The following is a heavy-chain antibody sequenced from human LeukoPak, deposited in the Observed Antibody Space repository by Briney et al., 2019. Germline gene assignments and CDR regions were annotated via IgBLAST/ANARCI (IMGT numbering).Heavy chain of an antibody. V-gene: IGHV4-31*03. CDR2: IYYSGST. CDR3: ARDRDYYDSSGYFDY. Sequence: PSQTLSLTCTVSGGSISSGGYYWSWIRQHPGKGLEWIGYIYYSGSTYYNPSLKSRVTISVDTSKNQFSLKLSSVTAADTAVYYCARDRDYYDSSGYFDYWGQGTLVTVSS. D-gene: IGHD3-22*01. CDR1: GGSISSGGYY. J-gene: IGHJ4*02.